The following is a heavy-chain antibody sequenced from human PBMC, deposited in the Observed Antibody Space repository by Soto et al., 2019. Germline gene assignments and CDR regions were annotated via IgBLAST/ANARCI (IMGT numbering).Heavy chain of an antibody. J-gene: IGHJ6*02. Sequence: EVQVVDSGETLFQPKGSLRLSCPPAGFTFTTSWMHWVRQAPGKGLVWVSRINGDGSNAFYADSVKGRFTISRDNAKNTVYLQMNSLRAEDTAIYYCARGIQYRYGMDVWGQGTTVTVSS. CDR2: INGDGSNA. CDR3: ARGIQYRYGMDV. D-gene: IGHD4-4*01. CDR1: GFTFTTSW. V-gene: IGHV3-74*01.